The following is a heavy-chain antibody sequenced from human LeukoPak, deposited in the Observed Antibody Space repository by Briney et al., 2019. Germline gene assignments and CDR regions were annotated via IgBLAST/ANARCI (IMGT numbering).Heavy chain of an antibody. V-gene: IGHV1-69*10. CDR1: GGTFSRYA. D-gene: IGHD5-12*01. CDR2: IIPILGIA. Sequence: SVKVSCTASGGTFSRYAISWVRQAPGQGLEWMGRIIPILGIANYAQKFQGRVTITADKSTSTAYMELSSLRSEDTAVYYCARAPFSGRGTFDPWGQGTLVTVSS. CDR3: ARAPFSGRGTFDP. J-gene: IGHJ5*02.